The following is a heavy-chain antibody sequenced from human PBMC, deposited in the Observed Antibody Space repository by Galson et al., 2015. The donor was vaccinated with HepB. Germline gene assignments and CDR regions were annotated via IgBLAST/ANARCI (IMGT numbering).Heavy chain of an antibody. V-gene: IGHV3-33*01. D-gene: IGHD5-12*01. Sequence: SLRLSCAASGFIFGCCGMHWVRQAPGTRQERVAVVGHAGSYKYYADSVRGRLTLSQDYSKNTLYLQMNSLRAEDTGIYFCVRDGYSASDHKTTDYWGQGTLVTVSS. J-gene: IGHJ4*02. CDR1: GFIFGCCG. CDR2: VGHAGSYK. CDR3: VRDGYSASDHKTTDY.